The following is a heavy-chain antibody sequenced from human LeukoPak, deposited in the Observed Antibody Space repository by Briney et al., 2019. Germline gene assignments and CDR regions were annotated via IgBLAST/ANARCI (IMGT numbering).Heavy chain of an antibody. Sequence: SSETLSLTCTVSGYSISSGYYWGWIRQPPGKGLEWIGSIYHSGSTYYNPSLKSRVTISVDTSKNQFSLKLSSVTAADTAVYYWARFSFQRGPPLPPYGARGPRFPVSS. CDR3: ARFSFQRGPPLPPY. V-gene: IGHV4-38-2*02. CDR2: IYHSGST. CDR1: GYSISSGYY. D-gene: IGHD3-10*01. J-gene: IGHJ4*02.